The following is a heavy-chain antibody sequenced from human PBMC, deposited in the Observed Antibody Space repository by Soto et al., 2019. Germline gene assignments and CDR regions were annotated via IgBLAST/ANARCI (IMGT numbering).Heavy chain of an antibody. CDR2: MNPNSGNT. D-gene: IGHD6-13*01. J-gene: IGHJ5*02. CDR1: GYTFTSYD. Sequence: QVQLVQSGAEVKKPGASVKVSCKASGYTFTSYDINWVRQATGQGLEWMGWMNPNSGNTGYAQKFQGRVTMTRNTSLSTAYMELSSLRSDCARERSAAGTGWFDPWGQGTLVTVSS. V-gene: IGHV1-8*01. CDR3: AGTGWFDP.